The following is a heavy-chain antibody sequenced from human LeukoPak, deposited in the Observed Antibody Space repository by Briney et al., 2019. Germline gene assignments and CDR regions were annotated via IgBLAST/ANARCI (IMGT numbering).Heavy chain of an antibody. V-gene: IGHV3-49*04. Sequence: GGSLRLSCRTSGFTFGDYALSWVRQAPGKGLEWVGFIRSKAYGGTSEYAASGKDRFTISRDDSTRIAYLQMKSLKTEDTGVYYCGRAPRPVAWNWFDPWGQGTLVTVSS. D-gene: IGHD2-15*01. J-gene: IGHJ5*02. CDR2: IRSKAYGGTS. CDR3: GRAPRPVAWNWFDP. CDR1: GFTFGDYA.